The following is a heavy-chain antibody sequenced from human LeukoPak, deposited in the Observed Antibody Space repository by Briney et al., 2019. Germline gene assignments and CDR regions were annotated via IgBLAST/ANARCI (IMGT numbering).Heavy chain of an antibody. CDR2: ISSSGSTI. CDR1: GFTFSSYE. V-gene: IGHV3-48*03. Sequence: GGSLGLSCAASGFTFSSYEMNWVRQAPGKGLEWVSYISSSGSTIYYADSVKGRFTISRDNAKNSLYLQMNSLRAEDTAVYYCASSAAAEAMVYWGQGTLVTVSS. J-gene: IGHJ4*02. D-gene: IGHD6-13*01. CDR3: ASSAAAEAMVY.